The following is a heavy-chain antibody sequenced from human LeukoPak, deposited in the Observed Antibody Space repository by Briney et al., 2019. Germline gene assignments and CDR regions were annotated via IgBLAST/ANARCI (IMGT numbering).Heavy chain of an antibody. J-gene: IGHJ5*02. D-gene: IGHD6-13*01. CDR2: IIPIFGTA. CDR3: ARGRGYSSSWERNWFDP. Sequence: VASAKVSCKASGGTFSSYAISWVRQAPGQGLEWMGGIIPIFGTANYAQKFQGRVTITTDESTSTAYMELSSLRSEDTAVYYCARGRGYSSSWERNWFDPWGQGTLVTVSS. CDR1: GGTFSSYA. V-gene: IGHV1-69*05.